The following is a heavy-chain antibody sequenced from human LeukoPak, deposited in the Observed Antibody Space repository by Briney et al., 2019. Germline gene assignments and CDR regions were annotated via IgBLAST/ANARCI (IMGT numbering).Heavy chain of an antibody. CDR2: ISYYGSRK. CDR3: ARAILVVITEIDY. V-gene: IGHV3-30-3*01. D-gene: IGHD3-22*01. Sequence: GGSLRLSCAASGFTFCSYAMQWVRQAPGKGLEWVAVISYYGSRKYYADSVKGRFNISRDNSKNTLYLQMNSLRAEDTAVYYCARAILVVITEIDYWGQGTLVTVSS. CDR1: GFTFCSYA. J-gene: IGHJ4*02.